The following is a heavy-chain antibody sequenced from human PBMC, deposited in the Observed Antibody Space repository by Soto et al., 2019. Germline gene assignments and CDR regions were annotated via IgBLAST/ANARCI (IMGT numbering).Heavy chain of an antibody. Sequence: QVQLVESGGRVVQPGRPLRLSCAASGVTFSHYAMHWVRQAPGKGLERVALMSYDGSNEYYADSVKARFTISRYHSTTTLYLQMNRLSAEDTAVYYCAKDVINNFDYRGQGTLVTVSS. CDR2: MSYDGSNE. D-gene: IGHD2-21*01. CDR1: GVTFSHYA. J-gene: IGHJ4*02. CDR3: AKDVINNFDY. V-gene: IGHV3-30*18.